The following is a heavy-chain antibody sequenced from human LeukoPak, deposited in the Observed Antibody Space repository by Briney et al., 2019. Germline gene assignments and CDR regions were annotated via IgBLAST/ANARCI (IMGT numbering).Heavy chain of an antibody. V-gene: IGHV3-23*01. Sequence: PGGSLRLSCAASGFTFSNFAMGWVRQAPGKGLEWVSSISYSGVNTYYADSVKGRFTISRDNSKNTLYLQMNSLRAEDTAVYYCASPLVESSGNVHFGLWGRGTLVTVSS. CDR2: ISYSGVNT. D-gene: IGHD4-23*01. CDR1: GFTFSNFA. CDR3: ASPLVESSGNVHFGL. J-gene: IGHJ2*01.